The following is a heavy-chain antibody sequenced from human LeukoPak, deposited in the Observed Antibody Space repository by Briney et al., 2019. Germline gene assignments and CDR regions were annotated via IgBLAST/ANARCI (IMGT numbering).Heavy chain of an antibody. D-gene: IGHD3-3*01. CDR2: IYSDGST. CDR1: GFTVSSNY. CDR3: ARGPSYYDFWSGLRGRNYYYYYMDF. Sequence: PGGSLRLSCAASGFTVSSNYMSWVRQAPGKGLEWVSVIYSDGSTYYADSVKGRFTISRDNSKNTLYLQMNSLRAEDTAVYYCARGPSYYDFWSGLRGRNYYYYYMDFWGKGTTVTVSS. V-gene: IGHV3-53*01. J-gene: IGHJ6*03.